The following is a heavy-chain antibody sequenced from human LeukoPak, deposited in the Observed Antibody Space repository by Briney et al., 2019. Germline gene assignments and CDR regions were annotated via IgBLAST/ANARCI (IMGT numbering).Heavy chain of an antibody. CDR3: ARHVRYYYASGSYYCP. CDR2: IDPSGSYT. CDR1: GTLFTCYW. J-gene: IGHJ5*02. D-gene: IGHD3-10*01. V-gene: IGHV5-10-1*01. Sequence: GASLGISWEGSGTLFTCYWISLVRQMPGKGLEWMGRIDPSGSYTNYSPFFQGHVTISADKSISTAYLQWSSLKASDTAMYYCARHVRYYYASGSYYCPWGQGTLVTVSS.